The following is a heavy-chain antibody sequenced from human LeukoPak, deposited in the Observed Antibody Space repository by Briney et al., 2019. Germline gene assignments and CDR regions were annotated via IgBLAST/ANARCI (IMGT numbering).Heavy chain of an antibody. CDR2: INSDGSST. J-gene: IGHJ3*02. D-gene: IGHD3-3*01. CDR1: GFTFSSYW. CDR3: ARDPRTPYTIFGVVILGHDAFDI. V-gene: IGHV3-74*01. Sequence: GGSLRLSCAASGFTFSSYWMHWVRQAPGKGLVWVSRINSDGSSTSYADSVKGRFTISRDNAKNTLYLQMNSLRAEDTAVYYCARDPRTPYTIFGVVILGHDAFDIWGQGTMVTVSS.